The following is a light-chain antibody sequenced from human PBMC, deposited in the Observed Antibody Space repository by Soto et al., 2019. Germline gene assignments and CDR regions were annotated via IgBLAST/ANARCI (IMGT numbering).Light chain of an antibody. J-gene: IGKJ1*01. Sequence: EIVLTQSPATLSLSPVERANLSFRASQSVSSYLAWYQQKPGQAPRLLIYDASNRATGIPARFSGSGSGTDFTLTISRLEPEDFAVYYCQQYGSLSWTCGQGTKGDIK. CDR1: QSVSSY. CDR3: QQYGSLSWT. CDR2: DAS. V-gene: IGKV3-11*01.